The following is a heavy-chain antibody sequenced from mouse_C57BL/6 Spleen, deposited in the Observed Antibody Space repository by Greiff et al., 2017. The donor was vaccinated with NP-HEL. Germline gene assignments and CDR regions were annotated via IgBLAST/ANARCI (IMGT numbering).Heavy chain of an antibody. CDR2: IRLKSDNYAT. Sequence: EVKLEESGGGLVQPGGSMKLSCVASGFTFSNYWMNWVRQSPEKGLEWVAQIRLKSDNYATHYAESVKGRFTISRDDSKSSVYLQMNNLRAEDTGIYYCTGVPVDWYFDVWGTGTTVTVSS. CDR3: TGVPVDWYFDV. CDR1: GFTFSNYW. J-gene: IGHJ1*03. V-gene: IGHV6-3*01. D-gene: IGHD1-1*01.